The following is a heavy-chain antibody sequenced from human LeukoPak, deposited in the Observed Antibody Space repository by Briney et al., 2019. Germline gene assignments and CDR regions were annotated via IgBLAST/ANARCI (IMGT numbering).Heavy chain of an antibody. CDR3: ARDFSGY. CDR2: IYSGGAT. D-gene: IGHD3-10*01. J-gene: IGHJ4*01. CDR1: GATVSSNY. V-gene: IGHV3-66*01. Sequence: GGSLRLXCVVSGATVSSNYMSWVRQAPGKGLEWVSVIYSGGATYYADSVKGRFTISRDISQNTLYLQMNDLRAEDTAVYYCARDFSGYWGQGTLVTVSS.